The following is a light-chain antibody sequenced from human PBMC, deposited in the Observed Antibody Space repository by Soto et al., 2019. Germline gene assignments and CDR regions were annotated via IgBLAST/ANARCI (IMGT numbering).Light chain of an antibody. Sequence: QSVLTQAPSASGTPGQRVTISCSGSSSNVGSLSVDWYQHLPGTAPKLLIHSNYQRPSGVPDRFSGSKSGTSASLAISGFQSEDEADYYCAAWDGSLNGLYVFGTGTKLTVL. CDR1: SSNVGSLS. CDR2: SNY. V-gene: IGLV1-44*01. J-gene: IGLJ1*01. CDR3: AAWDGSLNGLYV.